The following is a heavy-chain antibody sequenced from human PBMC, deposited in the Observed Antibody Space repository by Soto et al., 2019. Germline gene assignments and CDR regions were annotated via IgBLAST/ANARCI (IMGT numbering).Heavy chain of an antibody. J-gene: IGHJ4*02. V-gene: IGHV3-30-3*01. Sequence: QVQLVESGGGVVQPGRSLRLSCAASGFTFSSYAMHWVRQAPGKGLEWVAVISYDGSNKYYADSVKGRFTISRDNSKNPLYLQMNSLRAEDTAVYYCARDWMGGDCLDYWGQGTLVTVSS. CDR3: ARDWMGGDCLDY. D-gene: IGHD2-21*02. CDR1: GFTFSSYA. CDR2: ISYDGSNK.